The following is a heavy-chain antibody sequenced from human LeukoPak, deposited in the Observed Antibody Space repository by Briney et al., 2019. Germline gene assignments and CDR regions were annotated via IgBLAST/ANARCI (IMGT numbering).Heavy chain of an antibody. CDR3: ARTDSSGYYGDY. J-gene: IGHJ4*02. CDR2: IYDSGST. D-gene: IGHD3-22*01. V-gene: IGHV4-39*01. Sequence: KPSETLSLTCTVSGGSIRSSYYYWGWIRQPPGKGLEWIGSIYDSGSTYYNPSLKSRVTISVDTSKNQFSLKLNSVTAADTAVYYCARTDSSGYYGDYWGQGTLVTVSS. CDR1: GGSIRSSYYY.